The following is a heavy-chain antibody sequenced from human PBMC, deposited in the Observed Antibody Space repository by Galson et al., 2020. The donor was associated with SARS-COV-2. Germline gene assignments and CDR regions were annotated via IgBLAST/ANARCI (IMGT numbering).Heavy chain of an antibody. J-gene: IGHJ6*02. CDR2: IRRSGSVK. V-gene: IGHV3-48*03. CDR1: GFNFSTYE. D-gene: IGHD6-19*01. CDR3: VREIAVADYFYGMDV. Sequence: TGGSLRLSCAASGFNFSTYEMNWVRQAPGKGLEWVSYIRRSGSVKYYADSVRGRFTISRDNTKNSLYLQMDGLRAEDTAVYFCVREIAVADYFYGMDVRGQGTTATVSS.